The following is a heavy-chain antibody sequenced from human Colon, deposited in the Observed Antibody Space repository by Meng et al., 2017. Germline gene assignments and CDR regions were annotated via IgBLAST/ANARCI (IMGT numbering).Heavy chain of an antibody. CDR3: ARDSGYDKNWFDP. CDR2: IYYSGST. J-gene: IGHJ5*02. CDR1: GGSVISNSYY. V-gene: IGHV4-61*01. Sequence: GRVAEPGPGLVRPSETLSLPCTVSGGSVISNSYYWSWIRQPPGKGLEWIGFIYYSGSTNYNPSLKSRVTISVDTSKNQFSLKVSSVTAADTAVYYCARDSGYDKNWFDPWGQGTLVTVSS. D-gene: IGHD5-12*01.